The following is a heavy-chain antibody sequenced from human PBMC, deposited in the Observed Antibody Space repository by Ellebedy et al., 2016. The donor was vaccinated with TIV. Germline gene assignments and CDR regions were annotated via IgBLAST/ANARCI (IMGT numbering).Heavy chain of an antibody. J-gene: IGHJ4*02. V-gene: IGHV3-21*01. D-gene: IGHD2-21*02. Sequence: GGSLRLSXAASGFTFSSYSMNWVRQAPGKGLEWVSSISSSSSYIYYADSVKGRFTISRDNAKNSLYLQMNSLRAEDTAVYYCAREYCGGDCYLDYWGQGTLVTVSS. CDR2: ISSSSSYI. CDR3: AREYCGGDCYLDY. CDR1: GFTFSSYS.